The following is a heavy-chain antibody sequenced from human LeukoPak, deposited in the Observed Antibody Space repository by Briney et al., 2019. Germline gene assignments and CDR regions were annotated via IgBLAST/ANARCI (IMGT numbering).Heavy chain of an antibody. CDR2: INPSGGST. CDR1: GYTFTSYG. D-gene: IGHD3-10*01. Sequence: ASVKVSCKASGYTFTSYGISWVRQAPGQGLEWMGIINPSGGSTSYAQKFQGRVTMTRDTSTSTVYMGLSSLRSEDTAVYYCARSGLGSGSYPFDYWGQGTLVTVSS. J-gene: IGHJ4*02. V-gene: IGHV1-46*01. CDR3: ARSGLGSGSYPFDY.